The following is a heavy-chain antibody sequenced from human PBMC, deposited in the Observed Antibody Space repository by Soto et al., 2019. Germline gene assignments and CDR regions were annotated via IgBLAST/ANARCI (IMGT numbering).Heavy chain of an antibody. CDR1: GFPFSRYS. V-gene: IGHV3-48*02. D-gene: IGHD3-3*01. Sequence: PRGSLRLSCAASGFPFSRYSLNWVRQAPGKGLEWVSYISSSSSTIYYADSVKGRFTISRDNAKNSLYLQMNSLRDEDTAVYYCARGGRGQYDFWSGYPDYYYYGMDVWGQGTTVTVSS. J-gene: IGHJ6*02. CDR2: ISSSSSTI. CDR3: ARGGRGQYDFWSGYPDYYYYGMDV.